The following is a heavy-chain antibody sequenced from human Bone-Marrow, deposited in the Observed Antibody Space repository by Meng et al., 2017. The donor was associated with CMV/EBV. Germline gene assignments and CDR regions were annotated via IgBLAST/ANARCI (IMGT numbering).Heavy chain of an antibody. CDR1: GFTFSSYG. CDR3: ARQWDYGYNSLDY. CDR2: IRYDGSNK. Sequence: GESLKISCAASGFTFSSYGMHWVRQAPGKGLEWVAFIRYDGSNKYYADSVKGRFTISRENAKNSFSLQMNSLRVGDTAVYYCARQWDYGYNSLDYWGQGTLVTVPS. V-gene: IGHV3-30*02. D-gene: IGHD3-16*01. J-gene: IGHJ4*02.